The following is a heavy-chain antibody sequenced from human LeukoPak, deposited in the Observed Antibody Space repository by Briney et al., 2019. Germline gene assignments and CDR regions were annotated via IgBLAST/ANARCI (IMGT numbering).Heavy chain of an antibody. Sequence: GGSLRLSCAASGFTCSSCGRLWVRQAPGKGLEGVAVISYDGSNKYYADSVKGRFTVSRDDSRNTVFPQMDSLRAEDTAVYYCAKDRSKTWSFDHWGQGTLVTVSS. J-gene: IGHJ4*02. CDR3: AKDRSKTWSFDH. V-gene: IGHV3-30*18. D-gene: IGHD2-2*01. CDR2: ISYDGSNK. CDR1: GFTCSSCG.